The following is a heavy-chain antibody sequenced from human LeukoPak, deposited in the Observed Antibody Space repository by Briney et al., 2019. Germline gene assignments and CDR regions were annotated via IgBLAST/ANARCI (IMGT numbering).Heavy chain of an antibody. Sequence: SETLSLTCTVSGGSISSGDYYWSWIRQPPGKGLEWIGYIYYSGTTSYNPSLKGRVTISVDTSKNQFSLKLSSVTAADTAVYYCARDSGSGWYNYWGQGTLVTVSS. J-gene: IGHJ4*02. CDR1: GGSISSGDYY. D-gene: IGHD6-19*01. V-gene: IGHV4-61*08. CDR3: ARDSGSGWYNY. CDR2: IYYSGTT.